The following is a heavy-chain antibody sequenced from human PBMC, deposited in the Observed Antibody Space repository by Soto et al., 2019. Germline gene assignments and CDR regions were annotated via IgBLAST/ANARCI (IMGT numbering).Heavy chain of an antibody. Sequence: GGSLRLSCAASGFTFSGSAMHWVRQASGKGLEWVGRIKSKNDGGTTDYAAPVKGRFTISRDDSKNTLYLQMNSLKTEDTAVYYCTTDSGYCSGGSCYSDAFDIWGQGTMVTV. D-gene: IGHD2-15*01. J-gene: IGHJ3*02. V-gene: IGHV3-15*01. CDR1: GFTFSGSA. CDR2: IKSKNDGGTT. CDR3: TTDSGYCSGGSCYSDAFDI.